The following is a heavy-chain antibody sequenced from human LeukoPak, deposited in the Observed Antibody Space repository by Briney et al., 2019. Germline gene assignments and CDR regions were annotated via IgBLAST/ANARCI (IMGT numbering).Heavy chain of an antibody. Sequence: GGSLRLSCAASGFTFSSYITSWVRHAPGRGREWVSYIIGSSSTIYYADSVKGRFTISRDNAKNSLYLQMNSLRAEDTAVYYCARANPNRITIFGVSHYGMDVWGQGATVTVSS. CDR3: ARANPNRITIFGVSHYGMDV. CDR1: GFTFSSYI. V-gene: IGHV3-48*01. CDR2: IIGSSSTI. D-gene: IGHD3-3*01. J-gene: IGHJ6*02.